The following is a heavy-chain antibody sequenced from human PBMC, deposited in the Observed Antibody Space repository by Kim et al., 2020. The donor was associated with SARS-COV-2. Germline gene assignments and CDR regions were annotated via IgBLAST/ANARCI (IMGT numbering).Heavy chain of an antibody. J-gene: IGHJ4*02. D-gene: IGHD1-26*01. Sequence: QGFTGRFVFSLDTSFSTAYLQISSLTAEDTAVYYCARVENSGSYHDFDSWGQGTLVTVSS. V-gene: IGHV7-4-1*02. CDR3: ARVENSGSYHDFDS.